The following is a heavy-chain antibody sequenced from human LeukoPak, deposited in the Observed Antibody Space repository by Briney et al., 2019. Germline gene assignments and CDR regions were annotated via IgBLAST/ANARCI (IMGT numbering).Heavy chain of an antibody. D-gene: IGHD3-22*01. Sequence: ASVKVSCKASGYTFTSYYMHWVRQAPGQGLEWMGIINPRGGSTSYAQKFQGRVTMTRDMSTSTVYMELSSLRSEDTAVYYCARAYDSSGYYYGDDAFDIWGQGTMVTVSS. CDR1: GYTFTSYY. V-gene: IGHV1-46*01. CDR3: ARAYDSSGYYYGDDAFDI. CDR2: INPRGGST. J-gene: IGHJ3*02.